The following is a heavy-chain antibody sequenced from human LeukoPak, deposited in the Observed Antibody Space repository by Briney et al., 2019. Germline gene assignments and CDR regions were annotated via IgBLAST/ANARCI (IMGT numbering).Heavy chain of an antibody. Sequence: PGGSLRLSCAASGFTVSSSYMSWVRQAPGKGLEWVSVIYSGGSTYYADSVKGRFTISRDNAKNSLYLQMNSLRAEDTAVYYCAREYVDGGYYYGMDVWGQGTTVTVSS. D-gene: IGHD3-16*01. CDR1: GFTVSSSY. CDR2: IYSGGST. CDR3: AREYVDGGYYYGMDV. J-gene: IGHJ6*02. V-gene: IGHV3-53*01.